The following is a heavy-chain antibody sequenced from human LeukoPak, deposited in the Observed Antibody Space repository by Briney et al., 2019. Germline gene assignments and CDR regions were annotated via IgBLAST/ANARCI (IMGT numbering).Heavy chain of an antibody. CDR1: GSIFSGNC. D-gene: IGHD1-1*01. J-gene: IGHJ4*02. Sequence: AGSLTLSCAASGSIFSGNCWHWVRQAPGKGLVWVSGIHSDGPTTGYAHSVEGRFTISRDNAEKLVYLQMTSLRAEDTAIYYRATELATPVWGQGTLVSVS. CDR3: ATELATPV. CDR2: IHSDGPTT. V-gene: IGHV3-74*01.